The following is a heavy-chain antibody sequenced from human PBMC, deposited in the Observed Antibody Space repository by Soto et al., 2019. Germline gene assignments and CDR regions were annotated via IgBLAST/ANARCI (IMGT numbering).Heavy chain of an antibody. CDR1: GFTFSNAW. V-gene: IGHV3-15*01. J-gene: IGHJ4*02. D-gene: IGHD6-19*01. CDR3: TCRKDSSGYFDY. CDR2: IKSKTDGGTT. Sequence: LRLSCAASGFTFSNAWMSWVRQAPGKGLEWVGRIKSKTDGGTTDYAAPVKGRFTISRDDSKNTLYLQMNSLKTEDTAVYYCTCRKDSSGYFDYWGQGTLVTVSS.